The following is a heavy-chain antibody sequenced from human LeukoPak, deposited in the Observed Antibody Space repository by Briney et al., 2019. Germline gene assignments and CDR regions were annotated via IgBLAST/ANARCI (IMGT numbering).Heavy chain of an antibody. Sequence: GGSQRLSCAASGFAFSSYWMHWVRQAPGKGLMWVSRIKSDGSITTYADSVKGRFTISRDNSKNTLYLQMNSLRAEDTAVYYCAKDGISSYDYWGQGTLVTVSS. V-gene: IGHV3-74*01. D-gene: IGHD1-26*01. J-gene: IGHJ4*02. CDR1: GFAFSSYW. CDR2: IKSDGSIT. CDR3: AKDGISSYDY.